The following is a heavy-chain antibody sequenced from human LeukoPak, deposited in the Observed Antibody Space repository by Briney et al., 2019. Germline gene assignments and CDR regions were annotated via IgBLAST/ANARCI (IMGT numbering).Heavy chain of an antibody. Sequence: GSLKLSCAASGFTFSACDIHWVRQASGKGLEWVGRITTKANSYATAYAASLKGRFTISRDDSKNTAYLQMNSLRTEDTALYYCTTYKSGHYWGQGTLVTVSS. CDR3: TTYKSGHY. J-gene: IGHJ4*02. CDR2: ITTKANSYAT. D-gene: IGHD6-25*01. V-gene: IGHV3-73*01. CDR1: GFTFSACD.